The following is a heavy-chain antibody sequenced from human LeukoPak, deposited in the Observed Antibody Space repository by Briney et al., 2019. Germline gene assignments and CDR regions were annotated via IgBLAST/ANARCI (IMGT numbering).Heavy chain of an antibody. Sequence: ASAKVSCKASGGTFSSYAISWVRQAPGQGLEWMGGIIPIFGTANYAQKFQGRVTITADESTSTAYMELSSLRSEDTAVYYCARAQGPKSYYDFWSGPLSYFDYWGQGTLVTVSS. CDR1: GGTFSSYA. D-gene: IGHD3-3*01. V-gene: IGHV1-69*01. CDR3: ARAQGPKSYYDFWSGPLSYFDY. CDR2: IIPIFGTA. J-gene: IGHJ4*02.